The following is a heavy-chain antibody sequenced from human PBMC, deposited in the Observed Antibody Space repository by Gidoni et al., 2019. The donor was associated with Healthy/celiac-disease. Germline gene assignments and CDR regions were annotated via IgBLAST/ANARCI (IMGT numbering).Heavy chain of an antibody. CDR1: GFTFSSYS. CDR2: ISSSSSYI. V-gene: IGHV3-21*01. J-gene: IGHJ6*03. CDR3: ARWETYYYDSSGPRSYYYYYYMDV. Sequence: EVQLVESGGGLVKPGGSLRLSCAASGFTFSSYSMNWVRQAPGKGLEWVSSISSSSSYIYYADSVKGRFTISRDNAKNSLYLQMNSLRAEDTAVYYCARWETYYYDSSGPRSYYYYYYMDVWGKGTTVTVAS. D-gene: IGHD3-22*01.